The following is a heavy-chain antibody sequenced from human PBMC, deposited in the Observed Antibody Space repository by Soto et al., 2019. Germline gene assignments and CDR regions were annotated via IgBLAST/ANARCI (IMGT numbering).Heavy chain of an antibody. CDR3: ARGPRWLQPGWYFDY. D-gene: IGHD5-12*01. V-gene: IGHV3-21*01. Sequence: GGSLRLSCAASGLTFSSYSMNWFRQAPGRELEWVSSISDSSTYIYYADSVKGRFTISRDNAKNSLYLQMNGLRAEDTAVYYCARGPRWLQPGWYFDYWGQGTLVTVSS. J-gene: IGHJ4*02. CDR2: ISDSSTYI. CDR1: GLTFSSYS.